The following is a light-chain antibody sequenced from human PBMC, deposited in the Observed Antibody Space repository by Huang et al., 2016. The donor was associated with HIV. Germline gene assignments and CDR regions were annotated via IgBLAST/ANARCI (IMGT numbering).Light chain of an antibody. V-gene: IGKV1-9*01. CDR2: SAS. J-gene: IGKJ4*01. Sequence: IQLTQSPSSLSASVGDRVSITCRASQDITSYLAWYQQKPGKAPNLLIYSASTVQTGVPSRFSGSGSGTNFTLTVSSLQPEDFATYYCQQLNSYPLTFGGGTKVEIK. CDR3: QQLNSYPLT. CDR1: QDITSY.